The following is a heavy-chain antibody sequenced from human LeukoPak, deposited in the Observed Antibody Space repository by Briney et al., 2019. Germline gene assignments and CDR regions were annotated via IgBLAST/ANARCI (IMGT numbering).Heavy chain of an antibody. CDR3: ARHVVVITKPPYSYYCYMDV. Sequence: GESLKISCKGSGDNFTNYWIGWVRQMPGKGLEWMGIIYPGDSETRYSPSFQGQVTISADKSISTAYLQWSSLKASDTAMYYCARHVVVITKPPYSYYCYMDVWGKGTTVIVSS. D-gene: IGHD3-22*01. J-gene: IGHJ6*03. V-gene: IGHV5-51*01. CDR2: IYPGDSET. CDR1: GDNFTNYW.